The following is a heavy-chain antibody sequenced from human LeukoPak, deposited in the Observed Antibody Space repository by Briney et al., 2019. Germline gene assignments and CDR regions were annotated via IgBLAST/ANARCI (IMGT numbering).Heavy chain of an antibody. D-gene: IGHD6-13*01. V-gene: IGHV4-61*02. CDR2: IYTSGST. CDR3: AREGYSSSWYDY. J-gene: IGHJ4*02. Sequence: TSETLSLTCTVSGGSISSSSYYWGWIRQPAGKGLEWIGRIYTSGSTNYNPSLKSRVTISVDTSKNQFSLKLSSVTAADTAVYYCAREGYSSSWYDYWGQGTLVTVSS. CDR1: GGSISSSSYY.